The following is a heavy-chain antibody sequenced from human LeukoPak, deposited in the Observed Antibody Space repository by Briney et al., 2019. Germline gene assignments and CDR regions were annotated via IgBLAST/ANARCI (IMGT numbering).Heavy chain of an antibody. Sequence: ASVKVSCKASGYTFTSYGITWVRQAPGQGLEWVGWISAYNGDTKYAQNFQGRVTMTTDSSTNTAYMELRSLRSDDSAVYFCARYLGTTVFDYWGRGTLVTVSS. CDR2: ISAYNGDT. D-gene: IGHD4-11*01. CDR3: ARYLGTTVFDY. CDR1: GYTFTSYG. J-gene: IGHJ4*02. V-gene: IGHV1-18*01.